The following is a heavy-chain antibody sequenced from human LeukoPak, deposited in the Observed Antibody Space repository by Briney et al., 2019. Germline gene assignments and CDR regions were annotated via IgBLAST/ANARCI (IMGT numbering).Heavy chain of an antibody. D-gene: IGHD2-15*01. CDR2: ISHSGYTT. V-gene: IGHV3-23*01. CDR3: AKIMALYCSVGSCNEIDY. CDR1: GFTFSNYA. J-gene: IGHJ4*02. Sequence: GGSLRLSCAASGFTFSNYAMSWVRQAPGKGLEWVSTISHSGYTTYYADSVKGRFTISRDSSKNTLYVQMNSLRADDTAVYYCAKIMALYCSVGSCNEIDYWGQGTLVTVSS.